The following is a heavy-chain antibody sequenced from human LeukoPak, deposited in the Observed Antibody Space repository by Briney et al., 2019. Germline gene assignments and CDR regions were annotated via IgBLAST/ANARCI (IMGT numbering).Heavy chain of an antibody. CDR3: VRDWDHFDFDS. CDR1: GFHFHYYW. Sequence: GGPLRHSRALSGFHFHYYWMLWVRPAPGKGLVWVSIFKGEGSHNIYAHNGRVRFTIYRDNAKYTLYLQMKSLRAEDTAFYYCVRDWDHFDFDSWGQGTLVTVSS. CDR2: FKGEGSHN. V-gene: IGHV3-74*01. J-gene: IGHJ5*01. D-gene: IGHD3-9*01.